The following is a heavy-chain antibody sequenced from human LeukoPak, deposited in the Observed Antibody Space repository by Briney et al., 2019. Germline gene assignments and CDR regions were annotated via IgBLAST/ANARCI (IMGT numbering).Heavy chain of an antibody. J-gene: IGHJ4*02. CDR1: GFTFSNYA. CDR2: ISGSGVGT. D-gene: IGHD2-15*01. V-gene: IGHV3-23*01. CDR3: AKALVVAARLLDY. Sequence: GGSLRLSCAASGFTFSNYAMSWLRQAPGKGLEWVSAISGSGVGTYYADSVKGRFTISRDNSKNTLYLQMNSLRAEDTAVYYCAKALVVAARLLDYWGQGTLVTVSS.